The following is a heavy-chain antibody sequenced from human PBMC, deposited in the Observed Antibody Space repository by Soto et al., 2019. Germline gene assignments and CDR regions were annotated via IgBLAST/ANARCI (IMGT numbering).Heavy chain of an antibody. CDR2: ISARGTT. CDR1: GDSISNFY. Sequence: PSETLSLTCTVSGDSISNFYWSWIRQPTGKGLESLGRISARGTTNYNPSLQSRVAMSLDMSKNQFSLRLTSLSAADTAVYFCARGMGRYFDLWGRGTLVTVSS. D-gene: IGHD2-8*01. J-gene: IGHJ2*01. CDR3: ARGMGRYFDL. V-gene: IGHV4-4*07.